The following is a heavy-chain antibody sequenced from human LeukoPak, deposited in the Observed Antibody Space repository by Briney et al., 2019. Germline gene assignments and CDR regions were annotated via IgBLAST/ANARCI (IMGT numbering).Heavy chain of an antibody. V-gene: IGHV1-18*01. D-gene: IGHD5-18*01. CDR2: ISAYNGNT. CDR1: GYTFTSYG. J-gene: IGHJ4*02. Sequence: ASVKVSCKASGYTFTSYGISWVRQAPGQGLEWMGWISAYNGNTNYAQKFQGRVTITADKSTSTAYMELSSLRSEDTAVYYCARRDSYGSNFDYWGQGTLVTVSS. CDR3: ARRDSYGSNFDY.